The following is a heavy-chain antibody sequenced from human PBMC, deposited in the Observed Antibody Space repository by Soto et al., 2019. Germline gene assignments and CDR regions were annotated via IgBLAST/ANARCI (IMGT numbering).Heavy chain of an antibody. CDR3: ARDIAAAGTSYYYYGMDV. J-gene: IGHJ6*02. Sequence: QVQLVESGGGVVQPGRSLRLSCAASGFTFSSYGMHWVRQAPGKGLEWVAVIWYDGSNKYYADSVKGRFTISRDNSKNQLYLQMNRLRAEDTAVYYCARDIAAAGTSYYYYGMDVWGQGTTVTVSS. V-gene: IGHV3-33*01. D-gene: IGHD6-13*01. CDR1: GFTFSSYG. CDR2: IWYDGSNK.